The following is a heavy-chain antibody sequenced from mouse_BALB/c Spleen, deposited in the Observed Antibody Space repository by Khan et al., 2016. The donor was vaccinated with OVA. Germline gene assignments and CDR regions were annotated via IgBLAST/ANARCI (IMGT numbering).Heavy chain of an antibody. CDR1: GFSLTTYG. Sequence: QVQLQQLGPGLVAPSQSLSITCTASGFSLTTYGVSWIRQPPGKGLEWLGVIWGDGSTNNHSAHISRLSISKDNSKSQVFLELNSLQTDDTATYYCAKLMIYSIDYWGQGTTLTVSS. CDR2: IWGDGST. V-gene: IGHV2-3*01. D-gene: IGHD2-1*01. CDR3: AKLMIYSIDY. J-gene: IGHJ2*01.